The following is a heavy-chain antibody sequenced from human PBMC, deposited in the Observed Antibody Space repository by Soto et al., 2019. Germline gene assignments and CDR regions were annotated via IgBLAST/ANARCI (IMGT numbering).Heavy chain of an antibody. CDR3: ARVPREIILVGMDV. J-gene: IGHJ6*02. Sequence: QVQLVQSGAEVKKPGASVKVSCKASGYTFTSYGISWVRQAPGQGLEWMGWISGKTAKTNYAQYLQGRVTITTDTSTSTAYMELRSLRSDDTAVYYCARVPREIILVGMDVWGQGTTVTVSS. CDR1: GYTFTSYG. D-gene: IGHD2-2*01. V-gene: IGHV1-18*04. CDR2: ISGKTAKT.